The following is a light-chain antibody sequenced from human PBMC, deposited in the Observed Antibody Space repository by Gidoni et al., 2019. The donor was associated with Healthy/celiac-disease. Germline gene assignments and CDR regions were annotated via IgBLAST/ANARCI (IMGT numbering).Light chain of an antibody. V-gene: IGLV3-1*01. CDR1: KLGDKY. Sequence: SYELTQPPTVSVSPGQTASITCSGEKLGDKYACWYQQKPGQSPVLVIYQDSKRPSGIPQRFSGSNSGNTATLPLSGTQAMDEADYYCQAWDSSPVVFGGGTKLTVL. CDR2: QDS. J-gene: IGLJ2*01. CDR3: QAWDSSPVV.